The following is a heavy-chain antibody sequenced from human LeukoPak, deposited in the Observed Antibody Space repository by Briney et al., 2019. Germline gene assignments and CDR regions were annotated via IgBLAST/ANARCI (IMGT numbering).Heavy chain of an antibody. V-gene: IGHV3-30*18. D-gene: IGHD3-10*01. CDR1: GFTFSNYA. CDR2: ISYDGSNK. J-gene: IGHJ2*01. Sequence: GGSLRLSCAASGFTFSNYAMSWVRQAPGKGLEWVAIISYDGSNKYYADSVKGRFTISRDNSKNTLYLQMNSLRAEDTAVYYCAKGTYYYGSTESTGSWYFDLWGRGTLVTVSS. CDR3: AKGTYYYGSTESTGSWYFDL.